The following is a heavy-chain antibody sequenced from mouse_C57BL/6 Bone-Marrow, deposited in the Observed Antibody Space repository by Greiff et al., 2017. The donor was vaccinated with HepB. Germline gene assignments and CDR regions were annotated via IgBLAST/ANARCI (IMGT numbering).Heavy chain of an antibody. CDR3: VRQGITTVGDDYAMDY. V-gene: IGHV10-1*01. D-gene: IGHD1-1*01. J-gene: IGHJ4*01. Sequence: EVKLVESGGGLVQPKGSLKLSCAASGLSFNTYAMNWVRQAPGKGLEWVARIRSKSNNYATYYADSVKDRFTISRDDSESMLYLQMNNLKTEDTAMYYCVRQGITTVGDDYAMDYWGQGTSVTVSS. CDR1: GLSFNTYA. CDR2: IRSKSNNYAT.